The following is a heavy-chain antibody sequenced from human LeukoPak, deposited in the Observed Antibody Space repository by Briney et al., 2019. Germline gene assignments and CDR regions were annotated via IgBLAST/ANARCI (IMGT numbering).Heavy chain of an antibody. J-gene: IGHJ4*02. D-gene: IGHD3-10*01. CDR1: GGSFSGYY. Sequence: PSETLSLTCAVYGGSFSGYYWSWIRQPPGKGLEWIGEINHSGSTNYNPSLKSRVTISVDTSKNQFSLKLSSVTAADTAVYYCARHRLKGITMVRGVMPQYFDYWGQGTLVTVSS. V-gene: IGHV4-34*01. CDR3: ARHRLKGITMVRGVMPQYFDY. CDR2: INHSGST.